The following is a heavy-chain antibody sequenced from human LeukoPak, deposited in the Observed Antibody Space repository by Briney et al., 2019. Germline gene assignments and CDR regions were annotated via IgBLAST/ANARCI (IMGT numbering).Heavy chain of an antibody. J-gene: IGHJ5*02. Sequence: SETLSLTCAVYGGSFSGYYWSWIRQPPGKGLEWIGEINHSGSTNYNPSLKSRVTISVDTSKNQFPLKLSSVTAADTAVYYCARGLRRSRIAARLRGWFDPWGQGTLVTVSS. D-gene: IGHD6-6*01. CDR2: INHSGST. V-gene: IGHV4-34*01. CDR1: GGSFSGYY. CDR3: ARGLRRSRIAARLRGWFDP.